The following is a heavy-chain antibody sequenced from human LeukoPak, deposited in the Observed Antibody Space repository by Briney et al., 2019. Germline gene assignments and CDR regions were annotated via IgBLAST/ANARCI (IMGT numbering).Heavy chain of an antibody. CDR2: ISGTSTSI. J-gene: IGHJ4*02. D-gene: IGHD2-2*02. Sequence: GGSLRLSCAASGFTFSGSAMHWVRQAPGKGLEWVSSISGTSTSIYYADSVKGRFTISRDNAKNSLYLQMNSLRAEDAAVYYCARGPIPDYWGQGTLVTVSS. CDR3: ARGPIPDY. V-gene: IGHV3-21*01. CDR1: GFTFSGSA.